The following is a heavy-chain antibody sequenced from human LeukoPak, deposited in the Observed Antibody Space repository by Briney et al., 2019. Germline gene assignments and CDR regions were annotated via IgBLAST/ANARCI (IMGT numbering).Heavy chain of an antibody. V-gene: IGHV4-59*01. D-gene: IGHD6-13*01. J-gene: IGHJ4*02. CDR1: GGSFSSYY. CDR2: IYYTGDT. CDR3: ARQQLVQPIDY. Sequence: SETLSLTRTFSGGSFSSYYWTWIRQPPGKGLEWIGYIYYTGDTNYNPSLKSRVTISLDTSKNQFSLRLSSVTAADTAVYYCARQQLVQPIDYWGQGTLVTVSS.